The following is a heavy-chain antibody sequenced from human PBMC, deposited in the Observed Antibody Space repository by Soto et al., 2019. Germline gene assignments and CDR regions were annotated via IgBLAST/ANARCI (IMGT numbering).Heavy chain of an antibody. CDR2: IDPSDSYT. J-gene: IGHJ6*02. V-gene: IGHV5-10-1*01. CDR1: GYSFTSYW. D-gene: IGHD6-6*01. Sequence: GESLKIACKGSGYSFTSYWISLVRQMPGKGLEWMGRIDPSDSYTNYSPSFQGHVTISADKSISTAYLQWSSLKASDTAMYYCARPYSSSVGTYYYYYYGMDVCGQGTTVTGSS. CDR3: ARPYSSSVGTYYYYYYGMDV.